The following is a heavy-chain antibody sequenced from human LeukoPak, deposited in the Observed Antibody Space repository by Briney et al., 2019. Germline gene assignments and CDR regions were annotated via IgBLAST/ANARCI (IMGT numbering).Heavy chain of an antibody. V-gene: IGHV3-7*01. CDR3: ARDGGLGYYDFWSGSAPYYFHY. Sequence: GGSLRLSCAASGFTFSTYWMSWVRQAPGKGLEWVANIKEDGSEKYYVDSVKGRFTISRDNAKNSLYLQMNSLRAEDTAVYYCARDGGLGYYDFWSGSAPYYFHYWGQGTLVTVSS. CDR2: IKEDGSEK. J-gene: IGHJ4*02. D-gene: IGHD3-3*01. CDR1: GFTFSTYW.